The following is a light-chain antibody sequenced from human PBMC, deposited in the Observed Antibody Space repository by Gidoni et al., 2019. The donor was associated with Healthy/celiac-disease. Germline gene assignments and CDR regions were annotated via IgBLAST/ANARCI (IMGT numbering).Light chain of an antibody. CDR2: DAS. CDR3: QQYDNLPYT. CDR1: QYISNY. J-gene: IGKJ2*01. V-gene: IGKV1-33*01. Sequence: DIQMTQSPSSLSASVGDRVTITCQASQYISNYLNWYQQKPGKAPKLLIYDASNLETGVQSRFSGSGSGTDFTFTISSLQPEDIATYYCQQYDNLPYTFGQGTKLEIK.